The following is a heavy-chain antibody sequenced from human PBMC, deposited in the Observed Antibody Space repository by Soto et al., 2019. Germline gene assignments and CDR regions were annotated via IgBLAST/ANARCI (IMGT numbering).Heavy chain of an antibody. J-gene: IGHJ5*02. CDR3: ARDRHAGFVNDFDH. Sequence: LSLTCIVSVGSITSYHWSWIRQFPEKGLERIAYTSYTGNTNYNPSFQSRVTISIDTSKNQLSLKMTSMTEGDKAVYYCARDRHAGFVNDFDHWGQGTLVTVSS. V-gene: IGHV4-59*01. D-gene: IGHD3-16*02. CDR2: TSYTGNT. CDR1: VGSITSYH.